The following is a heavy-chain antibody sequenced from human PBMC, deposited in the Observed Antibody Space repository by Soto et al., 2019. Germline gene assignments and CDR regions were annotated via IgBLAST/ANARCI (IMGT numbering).Heavy chain of an antibody. CDR2: ISWNSNTI. Sequence: PGGSLRLSCAASGFTFCNYAMHWVRQAPGKGLEWVSGISWNSNTIAYADSVKGRFTISRDNAKNSLYLQMNSLRAEDTAFYYCAKDTGPNWGQGTLVTVSS. V-gene: IGHV3-9*01. CDR1: GFTFCNYA. CDR3: AKDTGPN. J-gene: IGHJ4*02.